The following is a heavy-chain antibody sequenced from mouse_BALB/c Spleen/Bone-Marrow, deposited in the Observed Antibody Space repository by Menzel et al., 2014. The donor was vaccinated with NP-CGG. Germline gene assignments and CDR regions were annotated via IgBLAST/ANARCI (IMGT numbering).Heavy chain of an antibody. CDR2: INSNGGST. V-gene: IGHV5-6-3*01. CDR1: GFTFSSYG. D-gene: IGHD2-1*01. Sequence: EVKVVESGGGLVQPGESLKLFCAASGFTFSSYGMSWVRQTPDKRLELVASINSNGGSTYYPDSVKGRFTVSRDNAKNTLSLQMSSLKSEDTAMYYCARGNYGNYVDYFDYWGQGTTLTVSS. CDR3: ARGNYGNYVDYFDY. J-gene: IGHJ2*01.